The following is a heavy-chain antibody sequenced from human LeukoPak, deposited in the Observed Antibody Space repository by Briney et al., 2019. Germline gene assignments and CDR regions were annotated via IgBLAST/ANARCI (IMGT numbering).Heavy chain of an antibody. CDR2: IKQDGSEK. J-gene: IGHJ4*02. CDR1: GFTFSGYW. Sequence: GGSLRLSCAASGFTFSGYWMSWVRQAPGKGLEWVANIKQDGSEKYYVDSVKGRFTISRDNAKNSLYLQMNSLRAEDTAVYYCAREIQLWAPGFDYWGQGTLVTVSS. D-gene: IGHD5-18*01. CDR3: AREIQLWAPGFDY. V-gene: IGHV3-7*01.